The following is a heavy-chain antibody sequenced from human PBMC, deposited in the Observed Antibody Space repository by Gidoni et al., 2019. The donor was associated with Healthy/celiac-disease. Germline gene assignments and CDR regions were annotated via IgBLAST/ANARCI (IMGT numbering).Heavy chain of an antibody. J-gene: IGHJ6*02. D-gene: IGHD6-13*01. CDR1: GFPFRSNG. Sequence: QVQLVESGGGVVQPGRSLIISCAASGFPFRSNGMHWVRQAPGKGLERGAVIWYDVSNKDYADSVTGRFTISRYNSKNTLYLQMNSLRAEDTAVYYCARGVRIAAAGLYYYYGMDVWGQGTTVTVSS. CDR2: IWYDVSNK. CDR3: ARGVRIAAAGLYYYYGMDV. V-gene: IGHV3-33*01.